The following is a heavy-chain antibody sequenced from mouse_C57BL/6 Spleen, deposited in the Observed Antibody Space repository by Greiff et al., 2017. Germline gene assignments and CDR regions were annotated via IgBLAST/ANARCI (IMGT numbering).Heavy chain of an antibody. CDR2: ISSGSSTI. V-gene: IGHV5-17*01. CDR1: GFTFSDYG. D-gene: IGHD1-1*01. Sequence: EVKLVESGGGLVKPGGSLKLSCAASGFTFSDYGMHWVRQAPEKGLEWVAYISSGSSTIYYADTVKGRFTISRDNAKNTLFLQMTSLRSEDTAMYYCARGYYYGSSYGAYWGQGTLVTVSA. CDR3: ARGYYYGSSYGAY. J-gene: IGHJ3*01.